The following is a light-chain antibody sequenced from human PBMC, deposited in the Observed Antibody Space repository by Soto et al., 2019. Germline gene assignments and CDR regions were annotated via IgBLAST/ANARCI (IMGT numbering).Light chain of an antibody. J-gene: IGLJ2*01. CDR1: NSNIGTKN. V-gene: IGLV1-51*01. Sequence: QSVLTQPPSVSAAPGQTVTISCSGSNSNIGTKNVCWYQQLPGTAPKLLIYDNIKRPSGIPDRFSASKSGTSATLAITGLQTGDEADYYCGTWDSSLSGGVFGGGTPLTVL. CDR2: DNI. CDR3: GTWDSSLSGGV.